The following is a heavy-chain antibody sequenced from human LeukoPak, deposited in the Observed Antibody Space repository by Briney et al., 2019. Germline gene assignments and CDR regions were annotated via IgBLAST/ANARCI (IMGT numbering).Heavy chain of an antibody. V-gene: IGHV4-61*02. CDR3: ARASCSGGTCYRSRGAFDI. Sequence: SQTLSLTCTASGGSISSGSYYWSWIRQPAGKGLEWIGRIYTSGSTNYNPSLKSRVTISVDTSKNQFSLKLSSVTAADTAVYYCARASCSGGTCYRSRGAFDIWGQGTMVTVSS. CDR1: GGSISSGSYY. CDR2: IYTSGST. J-gene: IGHJ3*02. D-gene: IGHD2-15*01.